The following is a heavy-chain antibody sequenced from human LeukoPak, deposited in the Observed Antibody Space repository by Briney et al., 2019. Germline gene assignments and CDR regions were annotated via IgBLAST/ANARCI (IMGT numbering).Heavy chain of an antibody. V-gene: IGHV4-34*01. CDR3: ARRGPLRWKPFDY. J-gene: IGHJ4*02. CDR2: INHSGST. Sequence: SETLSLTCAVYGGSFSGYYWSWIRQPPGKGLEWIGEINHSGSTNYNPSLKSRVTISVDTSKNQFSLKLSSVTAADTAVYYCARRGPLRWKPFDYWAREPWSPSPQ. CDR1: GGSFSGYY. D-gene: IGHD4-23*01.